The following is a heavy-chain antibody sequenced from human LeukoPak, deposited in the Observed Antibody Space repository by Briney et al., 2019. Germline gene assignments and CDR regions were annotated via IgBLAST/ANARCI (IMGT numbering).Heavy chain of an antibody. D-gene: IGHD3-22*01. CDR1: GGSISSSSYY. CDR2: IYYSGST. CDR3: ARHPQVVVVTLDI. Sequence: SETLSLTCTVSGGSISSSSYYWGWIRQPPGKGLEWTGSIYYSGSTYYNPSLKSRVTISVDTSKNQFSLKLSSVTAADTAMYYCARHPQVVVVTLDIWGQGTMVTVSS. V-gene: IGHV4-39*01. J-gene: IGHJ3*02.